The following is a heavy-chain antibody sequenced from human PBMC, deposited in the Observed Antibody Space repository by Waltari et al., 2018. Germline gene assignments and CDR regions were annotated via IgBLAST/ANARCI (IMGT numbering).Heavy chain of an antibody. D-gene: IGHD1-20*01. V-gene: IGHV3-30*03. Sequence: QVQLVESGGGVVQPGRSMRLSCAASGFTFSSDGMHWVRQAPGKGLEWVAVISYDGSNKYYADSVKGRFTISRDNSKNTLYLQMNSLRAEDTAVYYCADITGAWGYWGQGTLVTVSS. CDR1: GFTFSSDG. J-gene: IGHJ4*02. CDR2: ISYDGSNK. CDR3: ADITGAWGY.